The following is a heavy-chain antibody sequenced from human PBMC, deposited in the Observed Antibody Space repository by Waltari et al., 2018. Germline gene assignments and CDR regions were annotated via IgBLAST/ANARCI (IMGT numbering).Heavy chain of an antibody. CDR1: GHTFTGYY. J-gene: IGHJ3*02. Sequence: QVQLVQSGAEVKKPGASVKVSCKASGHTFTGYYMHWVRQAPGQGLEWMGWINPNSGGINHRQKFQGRFTMTRYTSISTAYMALGMLRLDDTAVYYCARDVFTMIVVDQPAFDIWGKGKRVTESS. V-gene: IGHV1-2*02. D-gene: IGHD3-22*01. CDR3: ARDVFTMIVVDQPAFDI. CDR2: INPNSGGI.